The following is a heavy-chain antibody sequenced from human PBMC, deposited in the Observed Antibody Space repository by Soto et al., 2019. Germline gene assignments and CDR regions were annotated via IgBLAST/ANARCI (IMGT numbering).Heavy chain of an antibody. Sequence: SETLSLTCTVSGGSIYTGGFYWSWIRQLPGKGLEWLGYIYYTGSTQYTPSLTSRLSISTDTSDNQFSLRLNSVTAADTAVYYCATSLVTSRARVDYWGQGTPVTVSS. CDR2: IYYTGST. V-gene: IGHV4-31*03. J-gene: IGHJ4*02. CDR1: GGSIYTGGFY. D-gene: IGHD1-26*01. CDR3: ATSLVTSRARVDY.